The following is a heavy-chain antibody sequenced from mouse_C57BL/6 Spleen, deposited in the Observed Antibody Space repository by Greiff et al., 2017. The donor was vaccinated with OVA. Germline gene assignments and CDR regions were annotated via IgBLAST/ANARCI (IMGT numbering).Heavy chain of an antibody. V-gene: IGHV1-82*01. D-gene: IGHD4-1*01. Sequence: QVQLQQSGPELVKPGASVKISCKASGYAFSSSWMTWVKQRPGKGLEWIGRIYPGDGDTNYNGKFKGKATLTADKSSSTAYMQLSSLTSEDSAVYFCARMGPYYFYDWGQGTTLTVSS. CDR1: GYAFSSSW. CDR3: ARMGPYYFYD. J-gene: IGHJ2*01. CDR2: IYPGDGDT.